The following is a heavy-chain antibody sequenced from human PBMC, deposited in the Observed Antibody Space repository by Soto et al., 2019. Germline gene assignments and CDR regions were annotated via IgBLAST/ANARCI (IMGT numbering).Heavy chain of an antibody. V-gene: IGHV4-34*01. Sequence: QVQLQQWGAGLLTPSETLSLTCAVYVGSFSDYYWSWIRQPPGKGLEWSGEINHSGNTNYSPSLKSRVTISVDTSKNQFSLKVSSVTAADTAVYYCERSGHLFDYWGQGISVTVSS. CDR2: INHSGNT. CDR3: ERSGHLFDY. J-gene: IGHJ4*02. D-gene: IGHD3-10*01. CDR1: VGSFSDYY.